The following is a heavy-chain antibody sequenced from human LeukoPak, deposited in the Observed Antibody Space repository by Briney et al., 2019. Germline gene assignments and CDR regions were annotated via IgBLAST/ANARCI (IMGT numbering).Heavy chain of an antibody. D-gene: IGHD1-1*01. CDR2: INPNNGGT. CDR1: GYTFTGSY. V-gene: IGHV1-2*02. CDR3: ATGEYAWNPIFDY. J-gene: IGHJ4*02. Sequence: GASVKVSCKASGYTFTGSYMQWVRQAPGQGLEWMGWINPNNGGTNYAQKFQGRVTMTRDTSISTAFMELSRLRSDDTAVYYCATGEYAWNPIFDYWGQGTLVTVSS.